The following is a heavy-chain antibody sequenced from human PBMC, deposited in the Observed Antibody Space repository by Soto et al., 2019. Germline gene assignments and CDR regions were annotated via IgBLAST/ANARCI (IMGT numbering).Heavy chain of an antibody. D-gene: IGHD4-17*01. CDR2: VSGSGGST. CDR3: AKIDYGDYSWFDL. J-gene: IGHJ2*01. Sequence: PGGFLRLSCAASGFTFSSYAMSWVRQAPGKGLEWVSAVSGSGGSTYYADSVKGRFTISRDNSKNTLYLQMNSLRAEDTAVYYCAKIDYGDYSWFDLWGRGTLVPVSS. V-gene: IGHV3-23*01. CDR1: GFTFSSYA.